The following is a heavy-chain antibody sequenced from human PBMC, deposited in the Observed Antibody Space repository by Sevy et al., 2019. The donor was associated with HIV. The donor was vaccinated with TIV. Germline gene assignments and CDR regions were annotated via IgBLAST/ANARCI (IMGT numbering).Heavy chain of an antibody. CDR3: ARDEGRRASREYYDFWSGPRRYYYGMDV. V-gene: IGHV3-64*01. Sequence: GVSLRLSCAASGFTFSSYAMHWVRQAPGKGLEYVSAISSNGGSTYYANSVKGRFTISRDNSKNTLYLQMGSLRAEDMAVYYCARDEGRRASREYYDFWSGPRRYYYGMDVWGQGTTVTVSS. J-gene: IGHJ6*02. CDR2: ISSNGGST. D-gene: IGHD3-3*01. CDR1: GFTFSSYA.